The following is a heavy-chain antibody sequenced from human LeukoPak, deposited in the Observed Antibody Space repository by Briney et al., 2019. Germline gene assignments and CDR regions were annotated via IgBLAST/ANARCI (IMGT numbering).Heavy chain of an antibody. D-gene: IGHD3-3*01. V-gene: IGHV3-20*04. Sequence: GESLKISCAASGFTFDDYGMSWVRQAPGKGLEWVSGINWNGGSTGYADSVKGRFTISRDNAKNSLYLQMNSLRAEDTALYYCARTYYDFWSGYYTGPGDYWGQGTLVTVSS. CDR3: ARTYYDFWSGYYTGPGDY. J-gene: IGHJ4*02. CDR2: INWNGGST. CDR1: GFTFDDYG.